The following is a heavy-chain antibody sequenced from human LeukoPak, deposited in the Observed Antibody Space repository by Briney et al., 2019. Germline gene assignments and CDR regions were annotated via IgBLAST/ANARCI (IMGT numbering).Heavy chain of an antibody. CDR1: GYTFTSYD. CDR2: MNSNSGNT. CDR3: ARALSWTTDSYYYMDV. V-gene: IGHV1-8*01. Sequence: ASVKVSCKASGYTFTSYDINWVRQATGQGLEWMGWMNSNSGNTGYAQKFQGRVTMTKNTSITTAYMELSSLRSEDTAVYYCARALSWTTDSYYYMDVWGKGTTVTVSS. D-gene: IGHD3/OR15-3a*01. J-gene: IGHJ6*03.